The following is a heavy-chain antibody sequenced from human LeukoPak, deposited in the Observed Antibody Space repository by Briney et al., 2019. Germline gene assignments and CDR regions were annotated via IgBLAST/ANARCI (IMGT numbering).Heavy chain of an antibody. D-gene: IGHD3-10*01. Sequence: GGSLRLSCVGSGFSFSNFGMHWVRQAPGKGLEWMAVISYDGSLKYYLDSVKGRFTMSRDNSKNTLYLQMDGLRVEDTAIYYCAKKNSFGSGAGDPLDVWGHGTLVTVSS. CDR1: GFSFSNFG. J-gene: IGHJ3*01. CDR2: ISYDGSLK. V-gene: IGHV3-30*18. CDR3: AKKNSFGSGAGDPLDV.